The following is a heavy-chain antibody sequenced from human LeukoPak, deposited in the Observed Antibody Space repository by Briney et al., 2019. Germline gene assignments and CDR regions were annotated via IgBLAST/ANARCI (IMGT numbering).Heavy chain of an antibody. CDR1: GGSISSYY. CDR3: ATDRHMTTPLTLDYYYMDV. CDR2: IYTSGST. J-gene: IGHJ6*03. Sequence: PSETLSLTCTVSGGSISSYYWSWIRQTAGKGLEWIGRIYTSGSTNYNPSLKSQVTMSVDTSKNQFSLKLSSVTAADTAVYYCATDRHMTTPLTLDYYYMDVWGKGTTVTVSS. V-gene: IGHV4-4*07. D-gene: IGHD4-17*01.